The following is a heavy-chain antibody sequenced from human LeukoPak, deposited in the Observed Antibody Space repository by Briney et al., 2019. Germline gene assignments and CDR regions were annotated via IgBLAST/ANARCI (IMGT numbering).Heavy chain of an antibody. CDR1: GFTFSSHV. CDR3: AKEYTGTFSPFPSYFDN. V-gene: IGHV3-23*01. Sequence: GGSLRLSCAASGFTFSSHVVSWVRQAPGKGLEWVSGISASGGTTYYADFVKGRFTISRDNSKNTLYLQMNSLRAEDTAIYYCAKEYTGTFSPFPSYFDNWGQGTLVTVSS. D-gene: IGHD1-26*01. J-gene: IGHJ4*02. CDR2: ISASGGTT.